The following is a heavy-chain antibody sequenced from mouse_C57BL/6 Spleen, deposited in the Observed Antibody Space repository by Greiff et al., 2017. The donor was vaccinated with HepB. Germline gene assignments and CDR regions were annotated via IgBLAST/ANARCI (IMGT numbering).Heavy chain of an antibody. V-gene: IGHV1-81*01. CDR2: IYPRSGNT. CDR3: ARYYDDSFDY. D-gene: IGHD2-4*01. CDR1: GYTFTSYG. Sequence: QVQLKQSGAELARPGASVKLSCKASGYTFTSYGISWVKQRTGQGLEWIGEIYPRSGNTYYNEKFKGKATLTADKSSSTAYMELRSLTSEDSAVYFCARYYDDSFDYWGQGTTLTVSS. J-gene: IGHJ2*01.